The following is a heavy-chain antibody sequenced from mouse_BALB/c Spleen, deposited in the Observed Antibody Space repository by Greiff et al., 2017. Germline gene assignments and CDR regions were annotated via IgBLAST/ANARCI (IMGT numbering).Heavy chain of an antibody. CDR1: GYSFTSYY. D-gene: IGHD1-2*01. CDR2: IDPFNGGT. J-gene: IGHJ1*01. V-gene: IGHV1S135*01. CDR3: ARLGLRLPWYFDV. Sequence: EVQLQQSGPELMKPGASVKISCKASGYSFTSYYMHWVKQSHGKSLVWIGYIDPFNGGTSYNQKFKGKATLTVDKSSSTAYMHLSSLTSEDSAVYYCARLGLRLPWYFDVWGAGTTVTVSS.